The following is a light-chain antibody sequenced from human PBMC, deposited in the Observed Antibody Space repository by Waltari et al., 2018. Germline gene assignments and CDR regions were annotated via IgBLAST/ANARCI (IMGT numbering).Light chain of an antibody. Sequence: ELVLTQSPGTLSWSPGERANLSCRASQSVDKYLAWYQQKPGQAPRLLIYHTSTRATGIPDRFSGSGFGTDFSLTISRLEPEDFAVYYCQKYNSLPATFGQGTKVEVK. V-gene: IGKV3-20*01. CDR1: QSVDKY. CDR2: HTS. J-gene: IGKJ1*01. CDR3: QKYNSLPAT.